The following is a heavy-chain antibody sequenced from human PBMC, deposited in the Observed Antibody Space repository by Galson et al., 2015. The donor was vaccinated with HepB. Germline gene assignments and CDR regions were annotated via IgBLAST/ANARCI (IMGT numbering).Heavy chain of an antibody. CDR2: MSYDGSNK. D-gene: IGHD3-3*01. Sequence: SLRLSCAASAFTFSSYGMHRVRQAPGKGLEWVAVMSYDGSNKYYADSVKGRFTISRDNSKNTLYLQMHSLRAEDTAVYYCAKGGDHYNGDGYYAPFDQWGQGTLVTVSS. V-gene: IGHV3-30*18. CDR1: AFTFSSYG. CDR3: AKGGDHYNGDGYYAPFDQ. J-gene: IGHJ4*02.